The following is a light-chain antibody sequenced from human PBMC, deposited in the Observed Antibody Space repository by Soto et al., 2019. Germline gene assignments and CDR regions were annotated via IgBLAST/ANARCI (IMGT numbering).Light chain of an antibody. CDR1: QSISNY. CDR3: QQYPSFSRT. Sequence: DIQMTQSPSTLSASVGDRVTITCRASQSISNYLAWYQQKPGKAPKLLIYKASNLDSGVPSRSSGSGSGTEFTLTISSLQPGDFATYYCQQYPSFSRTFGQGTKVEVK. CDR2: KAS. V-gene: IGKV1-5*03. J-gene: IGKJ1*01.